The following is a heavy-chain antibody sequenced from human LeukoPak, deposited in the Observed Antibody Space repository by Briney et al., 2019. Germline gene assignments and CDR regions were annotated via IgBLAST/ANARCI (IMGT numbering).Heavy chain of an antibody. D-gene: IGHD3-22*01. V-gene: IGHV4-34*01. CDR1: GGSFSGYY. Sequence: SETLSLTCAVYGGSFSGYYWSWIRQPPGKGLEWIGEINHSGSTNYNPSLKGRVTISVDTSKNQFSLKLSSVTAADTAVYYCARDLIVMAFDIWGQGTMVTVSS. CDR3: ARDLIVMAFDI. CDR2: INHSGST. J-gene: IGHJ3*02.